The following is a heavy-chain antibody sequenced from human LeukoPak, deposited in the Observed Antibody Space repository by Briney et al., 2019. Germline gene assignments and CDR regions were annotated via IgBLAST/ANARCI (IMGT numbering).Heavy chain of an antibody. CDR3: AAESQQLSDWYFDL. D-gene: IGHD6-13*01. CDR2: IVVGSGNT. CDR1: GFTFTSSA. Sequence: ASVKVSCKASGFTFTSSATQWVRQARGQRLEWIGWIVVGSGNTNYAQKFQERVTITRDMSTSTAYMELSSLRSEDTAVYYCAAESQQLSDWYFDLWGRGTLVTVSS. J-gene: IGHJ2*01. V-gene: IGHV1-58*02.